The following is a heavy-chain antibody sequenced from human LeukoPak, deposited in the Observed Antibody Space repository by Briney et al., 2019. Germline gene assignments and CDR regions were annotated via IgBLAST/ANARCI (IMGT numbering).Heavy chain of an antibody. D-gene: IGHD6-13*01. J-gene: IGHJ4*02. CDR2: ISSSGSTI. CDR3: ARGAGSSWIRSPRYFDY. CDR1: GFTFSSYE. Sequence: GGSLRLSCAASGFTFSSYEMNWVRQAPGQGLEWVSYISSSGSTIYYADSVKGRFTTSRDNAKNSLYLQMNSLRAEDTAVYYCARGAGSSWIRSPRYFDYWGQGTLVTVSS. V-gene: IGHV3-48*03.